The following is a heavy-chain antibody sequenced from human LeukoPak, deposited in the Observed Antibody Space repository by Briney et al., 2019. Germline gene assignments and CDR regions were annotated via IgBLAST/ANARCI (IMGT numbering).Heavy chain of an antibody. V-gene: IGHV3-48*01. CDR2: ISSSSSTI. D-gene: IGHD2-2*01. CDR1: GFTFSSYS. CDR3: AAANNIVVVPAAIDYYFDY. J-gene: IGHJ4*02. Sequence: PGGSLRLSCAASGFTFSSYSMNWVRQAPGKGLEWVSYISSSSSTIYYADSVKGRFTISRDNAKNSLYLQMNSLRAEDTAVYYCAAANNIVVVPAAIDYYFDYWGQGTLVTVSS.